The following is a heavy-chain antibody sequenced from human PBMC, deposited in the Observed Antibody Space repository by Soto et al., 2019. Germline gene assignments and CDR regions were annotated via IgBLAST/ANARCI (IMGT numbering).Heavy chain of an antibody. CDR3: AGSFKYGSGTFDALDV. CDR2: IIPTFGTA. J-gene: IGHJ3*01. CDR1: GGTSSDYA. D-gene: IGHD3-10*01. V-gene: IGHV1-69*01. Sequence: QVLLVQSGTEVKKPGSSVKVSCQASGGTSSDYALTWVRQAPGQGLEWMGGIIPTFGTANYAQRFQGRVSITADESSSTAYMELSSLKSEDTAVYYCAGSFKYGSGTFDALDVWGHGTMVMVSS.